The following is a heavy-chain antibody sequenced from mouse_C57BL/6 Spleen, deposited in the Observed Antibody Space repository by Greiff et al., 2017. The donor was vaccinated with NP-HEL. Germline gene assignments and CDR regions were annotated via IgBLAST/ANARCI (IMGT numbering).Heavy chain of an antibody. V-gene: IGHV5-17*01. D-gene: IGHD1-1*01. Sequence: DVKLVESGGGLVKPGGSLKLSCAASGFTFSDYGMHWVRQAPEKGLEWVAYISSGSSTIYYADTVKGRFTISRDNAKNTLFLQMTSLRSEDTAMYYCAREDYYGSSTHVWGTGTTVTVSS. CDR3: AREDYYGSSTHV. CDR1: GFTFSDYG. CDR2: ISSGSSTI. J-gene: IGHJ1*03.